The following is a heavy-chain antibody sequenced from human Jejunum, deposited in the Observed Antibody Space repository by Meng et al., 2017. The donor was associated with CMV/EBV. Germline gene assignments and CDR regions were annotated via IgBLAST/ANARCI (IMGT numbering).Heavy chain of an antibody. Sequence: LRLSCAASGFTFSSYGLHWVRQAPGKGLVWVSSINSDGSFTPCADSVKGRFTVSRDNAKSTVYLQMNSLTVEDAAVYYCGDFEAGWGQGTLVTVSS. V-gene: IGHV3-74*01. CDR3: GDFEAG. CDR2: INSDGSFT. J-gene: IGHJ4*02. CDR1: GFTFSSYG. D-gene: IGHD3-3*01.